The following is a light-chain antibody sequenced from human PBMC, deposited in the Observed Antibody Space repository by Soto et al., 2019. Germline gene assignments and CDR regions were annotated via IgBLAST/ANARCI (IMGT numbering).Light chain of an antibody. CDR3: QHYNSYSEA. CDR1: QTISSW. CDR2: KAS. Sequence: DIQMTQSPSTLSGSVGDRVTITCRASQTISSWLAWYQQKPGKAPKLLIYKASTLKSGVPSRVSGSGSRTEFTLTISSLQPDDFATYYCQHYNSYSEAFGQGTKVDLK. V-gene: IGKV1-5*03. J-gene: IGKJ1*01.